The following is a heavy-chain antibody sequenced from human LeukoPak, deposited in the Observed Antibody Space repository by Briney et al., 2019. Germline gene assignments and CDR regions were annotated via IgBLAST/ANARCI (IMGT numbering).Heavy chain of an antibody. J-gene: IGHJ4*02. D-gene: IGHD2-15*01. CDR3: VGPPCLRGGYCSSNS. CDR2: ITSSSNYI. Sequence: GGSLRLSCAASGFTFITYSMTWVRQAPGKGLEWVSSITSSSNYIHYADSVRGRFTISRDNAKNSLYLQMNSLTAEDTAVYYCVGPPCLRGGYCSSNSWGQGTLVTVDS. V-gene: IGHV3-21*04. CDR1: GFTFITYS.